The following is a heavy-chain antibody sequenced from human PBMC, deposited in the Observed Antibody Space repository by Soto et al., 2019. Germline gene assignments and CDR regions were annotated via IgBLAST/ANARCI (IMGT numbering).Heavy chain of an antibody. V-gene: IGHV4-59*08. Sequence: SETLSLTCTVSGGSISSYYWSWIRQPPGKGLEWIGYIYYSGSTNYNPSLKSRVTISVDTSKNQFSLKLSSVTAADTAVYYCASSSLWFREEWGQGTLVTVSS. CDR1: GGSISSYY. D-gene: IGHD3-10*01. CDR2: IYYSGST. CDR3: ASSSLWFREE. J-gene: IGHJ4*02.